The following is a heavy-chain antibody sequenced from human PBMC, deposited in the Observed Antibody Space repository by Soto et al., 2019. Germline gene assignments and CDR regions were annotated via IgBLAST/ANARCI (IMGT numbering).Heavy chain of an antibody. CDR3: ARERTDGDSTIFDY. Sequence: EVQLVESGGGLVKPGGSLRLSCAASGFTFSSYSMNWVRQAPGKGLEWVSSISSSSSYIYYADSVKGRFTISRDNAKNSLYLQMNSLRAEDTAVYYCARERTDGDSTIFDYWGQGTLVTVSS. CDR1: GFTFSSYS. V-gene: IGHV3-21*01. J-gene: IGHJ4*02. D-gene: IGHD4-17*01. CDR2: ISSSSSYI.